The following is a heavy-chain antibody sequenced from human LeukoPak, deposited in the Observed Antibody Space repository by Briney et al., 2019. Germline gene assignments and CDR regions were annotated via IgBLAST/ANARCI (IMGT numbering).Heavy chain of an antibody. Sequence: GASVKVSCKASGYTFTSYSINWVRQAPGQGLEWMGWISGYNGNTNYAQKLQGRVTMTTDTSTSTAYMELRSLRSDDTAVYYCARDGGGSYSSRFDPWGQGTLVTVSS. V-gene: IGHV1-18*01. J-gene: IGHJ5*02. D-gene: IGHD1-26*01. CDR3: ARDGGGSYSSRFDP. CDR1: GYTFTSYS. CDR2: ISGYNGNT.